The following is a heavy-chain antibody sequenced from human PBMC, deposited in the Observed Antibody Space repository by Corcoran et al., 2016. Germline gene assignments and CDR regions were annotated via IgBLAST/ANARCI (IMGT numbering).Heavy chain of an antibody. CDR1: GGSISSGGYY. J-gene: IGHJ6*02. CDR2: IYDSGST. D-gene: IGHD3-22*01. Sequence: QVQLQESGPGLVKPSQTLSLTCTVSGGSISSGGYYWSWIRQHPGKGLEWIGYIYDSGSTYYNPSLKSRVTISVDTSKNQFSLKLSSVTAADTAVYYCARDADTMIRGGGMDVWGQGTTVTVSS. CDR3: ARDADTMIRGGGMDV. V-gene: IGHV4-31*03.